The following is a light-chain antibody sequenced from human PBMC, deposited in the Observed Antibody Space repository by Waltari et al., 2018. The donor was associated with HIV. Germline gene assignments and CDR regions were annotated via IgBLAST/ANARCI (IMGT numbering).Light chain of an antibody. CDR2: EVS. J-gene: IGLJ1*01. Sequence: QYALTQPASVSGSRGQSITISCTGTSSYVGSYNLVSWDQQHPGKAPKLMIYEVSKRPSGVSNRFSGSKSGNTASLTISGLQAEDEADYYCCSYAGSSTLKVFGTGTKVTVL. V-gene: IGLV2-23*02. CDR3: CSYAGSSTLKV. CDR1: SSYVGSYNL.